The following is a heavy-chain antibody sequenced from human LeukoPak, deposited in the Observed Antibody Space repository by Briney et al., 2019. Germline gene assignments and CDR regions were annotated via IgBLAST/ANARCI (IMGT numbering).Heavy chain of an antibody. Sequence: ASVKVSCKTSGYTFTNYGITWVRQAPGQGLEWMGWVSAYGDNTNYVQRIQGRVTMTTDTSTSTAYMELRSLRSDDTAVYYCARDCIGCHGFDFWGQGTLVTLSS. CDR2: VSAYGDNT. CDR1: GYTFTNYG. CDR3: ARDCIGCHGFDF. V-gene: IGHV1-18*01. D-gene: IGHD2-15*01. J-gene: IGHJ4*02.